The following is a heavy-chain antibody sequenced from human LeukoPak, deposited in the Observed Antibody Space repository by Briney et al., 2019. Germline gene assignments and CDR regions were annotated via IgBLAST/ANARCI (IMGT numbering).Heavy chain of an antibody. CDR3: ARAEYGDYVGWFDP. D-gene: IGHD4-17*01. Sequence: SETLSLTCAVYGGSFGGYYWSWIRQPPGKGLEWIGEINHSGSTNYNPSLKSRVTISVDTSKNQFSLKLSSVTAADTAVYYCARAEYGDYVGWFDPWGQGTLVTVSS. J-gene: IGHJ5*02. CDR1: GGSFGGYY. V-gene: IGHV4-34*01. CDR2: INHSGST.